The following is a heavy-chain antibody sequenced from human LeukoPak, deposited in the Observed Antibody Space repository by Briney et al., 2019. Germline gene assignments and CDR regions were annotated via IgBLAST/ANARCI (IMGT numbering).Heavy chain of an antibody. Sequence: PGGSLRLSCTASGFKFDDYGMTWVRQAPGKGLEWVSDNWNGDSRGYAHSVRGRFTIYRDNSKNSLSLQMNSLRAEDTAIYYCATYRQVLLPFESWGQGTLVTVSS. V-gene: IGHV3-20*04. D-gene: IGHD2-8*02. CDR3: ATYRQVLLPFES. CDR1: GFKFDDYG. CDR2: NWNGDSR. J-gene: IGHJ4*02.